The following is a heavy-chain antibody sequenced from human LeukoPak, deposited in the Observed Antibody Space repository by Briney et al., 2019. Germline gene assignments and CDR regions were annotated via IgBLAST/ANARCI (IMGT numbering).Heavy chain of an antibody. CDR3: ARDRALLRYFDWLLRERSFDY. D-gene: IGHD3-9*01. J-gene: IGHJ4*02. CDR2: INPNSGGT. Sequence: ASVKVSCKASGYTFTGYYMHWVRQAPGQGLEWMGWINPNSGGTNYAQKIQGRVTMTRDTSISTAYMELSRLRSDDTAVYYCARDRALLRYFDWLLRERSFDYWGQGTLVTVSS. V-gene: IGHV1-2*02. CDR1: GYTFTGYY.